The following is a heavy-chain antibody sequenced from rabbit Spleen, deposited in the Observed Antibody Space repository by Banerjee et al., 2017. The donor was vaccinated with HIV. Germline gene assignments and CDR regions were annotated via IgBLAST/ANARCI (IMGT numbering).Heavy chain of an antibody. Sequence: QSLEESGGDLVKPGASLTLTCTASGVSFSMSSYMCWVRQAPGKGLEWIACIDSGSSGFTYFATWAKGRFTCSKTSSTTVTLQMTSLTAADTATYFCARDLANVIGWNFGLWGPGTLVTVS. CDR1: GVSFSMSSY. V-gene: IGHV1S40*01. D-gene: IGHD1-1*01. CDR2: IDSGSSGFT. J-gene: IGHJ4*01. CDR3: ARDLANVIGWNFGL.